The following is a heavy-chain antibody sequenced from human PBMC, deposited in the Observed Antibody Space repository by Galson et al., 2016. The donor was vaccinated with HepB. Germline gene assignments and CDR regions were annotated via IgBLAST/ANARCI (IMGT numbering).Heavy chain of an antibody. CDR2: ILRDERF. CDR1: GLTFSNYW. Sequence: SLRLSCAMSGLTFSNYWMHWVRQAPGKGLVWVSRILRDERFYADSVKGRFTISRDNAKNSLYLQMNSLRAEDTALYYCAKVERDYRTYSYRGPSYARDVWGQGTTVTVSS. D-gene: IGHD5-18*01. V-gene: IGHV3-74*01. J-gene: IGHJ6*02. CDR3: AKVERDYRTYSYRGPSYARDV.